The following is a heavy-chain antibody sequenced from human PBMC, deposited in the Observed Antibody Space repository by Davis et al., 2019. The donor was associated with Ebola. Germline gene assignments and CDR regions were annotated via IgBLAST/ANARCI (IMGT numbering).Heavy chain of an antibody. Sequence: MPSETLSLTCAVYGGSFSSYYWGWIRQPPGKGLEWIGSIYYSGSTYYNPSLKSRVTISVDTSKNQFSLKLSSVTAADTAVYYCARHNAGARIDYWGQGTLVTVSS. J-gene: IGHJ4*02. D-gene: IGHD1-26*01. CDR1: GGSFSSYY. CDR2: IYYSGST. CDR3: ARHNAGARIDY. V-gene: IGHV4-39*01.